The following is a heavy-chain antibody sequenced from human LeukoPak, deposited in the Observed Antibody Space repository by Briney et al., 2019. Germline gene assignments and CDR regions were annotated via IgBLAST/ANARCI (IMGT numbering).Heavy chain of an antibody. CDR3: ARASYSYDINGWVPFDY. CDR2: IYYSGST. CDR1: GGSISTYY. D-gene: IGHD3-22*01. J-gene: IGHJ4*02. Sequence: PSETLSLTCTVSGGSISTYYWSWIRQPPGEGLEWIAYIYYSGSTNYNPSLKSRVTISGDTSKNQFSLRLSSVTAADTAVYYCARASYSYDINGWVPFDYWGQGTLVTVS. V-gene: IGHV4-59*08.